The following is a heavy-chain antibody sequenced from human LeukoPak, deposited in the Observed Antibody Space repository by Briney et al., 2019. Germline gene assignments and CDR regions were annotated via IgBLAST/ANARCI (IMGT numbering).Heavy chain of an antibody. J-gene: IGHJ4*02. Sequence: SETLSLTCTVSGGSISTYSWSWIRQPPGKGLDWIGYIYYSGTTNYNSSLKSRVTISVDTSKNQFSLKLSSVTAADTAVYYCARLDSSGYYVDYWGQGTLVTVSS. CDR3: ARLDSSGYYVDY. V-gene: IGHV4-59*08. D-gene: IGHD3-22*01. CDR2: IYYSGTT. CDR1: GGSISTYS.